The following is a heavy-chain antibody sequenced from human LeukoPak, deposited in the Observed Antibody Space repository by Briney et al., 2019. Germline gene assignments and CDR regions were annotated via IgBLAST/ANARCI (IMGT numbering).Heavy chain of an antibody. D-gene: IGHD3-10*01. Sequence: SETLSLTCTVSGGSISSYYWSWIRQPPGKGLEWIGYIYYSGSTNYNPSLKSRVTISVDTSKNQFSLMLTSVTAADTAVYYCARAAYTYYYGSGFDYWGQGTLVTVSS. CDR3: ARAAYTYYYGSGFDY. CDR2: IYYSGST. CDR1: GGSISSYY. J-gene: IGHJ4*02. V-gene: IGHV4-59*01.